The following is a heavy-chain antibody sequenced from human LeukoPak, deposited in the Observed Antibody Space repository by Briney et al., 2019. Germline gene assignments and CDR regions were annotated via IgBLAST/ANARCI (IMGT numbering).Heavy chain of an antibody. CDR2: ISYDGSNK. Sequence: GSLRLSFAASGFPFSSYAMYWVRQAPGKGLEWVAFISYDGSNKIHADSMKGRFTISRDNSKNTLYLQINSLRAEDTAIYYCASDLIALAPRQYWGRGTLVTVS. J-gene: IGHJ4*02. CDR1: GFPFSSYA. V-gene: IGHV3-30-3*01. CDR3: ASDLIALAPRQY. D-gene: IGHD3-16*01.